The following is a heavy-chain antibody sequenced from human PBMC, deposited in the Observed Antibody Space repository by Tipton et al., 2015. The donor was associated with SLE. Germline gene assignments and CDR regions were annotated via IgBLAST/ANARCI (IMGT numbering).Heavy chain of an antibody. J-gene: IGHJ4*02. Sequence: TLSLTCTVSGDSISSHYWSWIRQPPGKGLEWIAYVHYSGATSYNPSLKSRVTISMDTSKNQFYLQMSSVTAADTAVYYCAREYSSFEYWGQGTLVTVSS. CDR1: GDSISSHY. D-gene: IGHD5-18*01. V-gene: IGHV4-59*11. CDR3: AREYSSFEY. CDR2: VHYSGAT.